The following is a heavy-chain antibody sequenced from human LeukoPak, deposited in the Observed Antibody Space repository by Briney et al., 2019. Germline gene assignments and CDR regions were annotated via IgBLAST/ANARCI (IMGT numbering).Heavy chain of an antibody. V-gene: IGHV3-64*04. Sequence: GGSLRLSCSASGFTFSNYAMHWVRQAPGKGLEYVSTISSNGGSTYYADSVKGRFTISSDNSKNTLYLQMNSLRAEDTALYYCARYCVTTTCLATPGHYYGMDVWGQGTTLTVSS. D-gene: IGHD2-2*01. CDR1: GFTFSNYA. CDR2: ISSNGGST. J-gene: IGHJ6*02. CDR3: ARYCVTTTCLATPGHYYGMDV.